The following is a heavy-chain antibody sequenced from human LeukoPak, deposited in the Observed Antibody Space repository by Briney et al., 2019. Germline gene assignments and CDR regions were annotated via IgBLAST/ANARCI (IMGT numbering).Heavy chain of an antibody. Sequence: GGSLRLSCAASGFTFSSYAMSWVRQAPGKGLEWVSAISGSGGSTYYADSVKGRFTISRGNSKNTLYLQMNSLRAEDTAVYYCAKARGIVGATSNFDYRGQGTLVTVSS. CDR2: ISGSGGST. D-gene: IGHD1-26*01. J-gene: IGHJ4*02. CDR3: AKARGIVGATSNFDY. V-gene: IGHV3-23*01. CDR1: GFTFSSYA.